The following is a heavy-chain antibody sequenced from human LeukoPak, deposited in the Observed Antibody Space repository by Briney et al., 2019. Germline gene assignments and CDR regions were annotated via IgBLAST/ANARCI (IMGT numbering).Heavy chain of an antibody. CDR1: GFTFSDYY. CDR2: ISSSGSTI. CDR3: ARERRGFVPPYYYHYMDV. Sequence: GGSLRLSCAASGFTFSDYYMSWIRQAPGKGLEWVSYISSSGSTIYYADSVKGRFTISRDNAKNSLYLQMSSLRAEDTAVYYCARERRGFVPPYYYHYMDVWGKGTTVTVSS. V-gene: IGHV3-11*04. D-gene: IGHD3-10*01. J-gene: IGHJ6*03.